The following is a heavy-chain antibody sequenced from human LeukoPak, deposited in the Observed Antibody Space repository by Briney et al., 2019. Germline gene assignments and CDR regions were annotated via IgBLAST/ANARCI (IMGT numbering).Heavy chain of an antibody. CDR1: GYTFTSYA. CDR3: AVETFGELLYLDY. CDR2: INPNSGGT. V-gene: IGHV1-2*02. J-gene: IGHJ4*02. Sequence: ASVKVSCKASGYTFTSYAMNWVRQAPGQGLEWMGWINPNSGGTNYAQKFQGRVTMTRDTSISTAYMELSRLRSDDTAVYYCAVETFGELLYLDYWGQGTLVTVSS. D-gene: IGHD3-10*01.